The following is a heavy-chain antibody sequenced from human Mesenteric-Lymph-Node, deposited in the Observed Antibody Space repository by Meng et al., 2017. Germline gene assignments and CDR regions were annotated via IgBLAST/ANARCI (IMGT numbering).Heavy chain of an antibody. V-gene: IGHV4-34*01. Sequence: GPLPQLGAGLLKPAEHLSLTCAVYGWSFSGYYWSWIRQPPGKGLEWIGEINHSGSTNYNPSLKSRVTISVDTSKNQFSLKLSSVTAADTAVYYCARSPGYYYDSSGYGTFDYWGQGTLVTVSS. J-gene: IGHJ4*02. D-gene: IGHD3-22*01. CDR3: ARSPGYYYDSSGYGTFDY. CDR2: INHSGST. CDR1: GWSFSGYY.